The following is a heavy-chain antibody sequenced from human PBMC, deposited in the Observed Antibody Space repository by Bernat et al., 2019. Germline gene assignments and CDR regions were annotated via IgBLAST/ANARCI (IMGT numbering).Heavy chain of an antibody. V-gene: IGHV3-53*02. D-gene: IGHD3-22*01. CDR3: ARGAVWYYDSSGYHGPKDY. Sequence: EVQLVETGGGLIQPGGSLRLSCAASGFTVSSNYMSWVRQAPGKGLEWVSVIYSGGSTYYADSVKGRFTISRDNSKNTLYLQMNSLRAEDTAMYYCARGAVWYYDSSGYHGPKDYGGQGTLVTVAS. CDR2: IYSGGST. J-gene: IGHJ4*02. CDR1: GFTVSSNY.